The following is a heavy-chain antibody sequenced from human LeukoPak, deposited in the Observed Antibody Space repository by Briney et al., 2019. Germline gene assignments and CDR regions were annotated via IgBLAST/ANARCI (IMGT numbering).Heavy chain of an antibody. CDR1: GFTVSSNY. V-gene: IGHV3-53*04. J-gene: IGHJ6*02. CDR2: IYSGGST. Sequence: PGGSLRLSCAASGFTVSSNYMSWVRQAPGKGLEWVLVIYSGGSTYYADSVKGRFTISRHNSMNTLYLQMNSLRGEDTAVYYCARVRGSGYGSGSYYIRGMDVWGQGTTVTVSS. CDR3: ARVRGSGYGSGSYYIRGMDV. D-gene: IGHD3-10*01.